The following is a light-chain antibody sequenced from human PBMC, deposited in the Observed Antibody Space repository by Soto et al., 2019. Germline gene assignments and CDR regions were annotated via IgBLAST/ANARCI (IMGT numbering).Light chain of an antibody. J-gene: IGLJ2*01. CDR3: SSYAGVSTFLF. CDR1: SSDVGSYNL. Sequence: QSVLTQPASVSGSPGQSITISCTGTSSDVGSYNLVSWYQQHPGKAPKLMIYEASKRPSGVSNRFSGSKSGNTASLTISGLQAEDEADYFCSSYAGVSTFLFFGRGTKVTVL. V-gene: IGLV2-23*02. CDR2: EAS.